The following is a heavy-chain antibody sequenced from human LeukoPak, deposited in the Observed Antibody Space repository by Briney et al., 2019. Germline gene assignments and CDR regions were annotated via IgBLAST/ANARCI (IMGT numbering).Heavy chain of an antibody. V-gene: IGHV3-23*01. CDR1: GFTFTIYA. D-gene: IGHD5-24*01. J-gene: IGHJ4*02. CDR2: ISGSGGGT. CDR3: AKVRGDGYNDYFDY. Sequence: GGSLRLSCAASGFTFTIYAMSWVRQAPGKGLEWVSAISGSGGGTYYADSVKGRFTISRDNSKNTLYLQMNSLRAEDTAVYYCAKVRGDGYNDYFDYWGQGTLVTVSS.